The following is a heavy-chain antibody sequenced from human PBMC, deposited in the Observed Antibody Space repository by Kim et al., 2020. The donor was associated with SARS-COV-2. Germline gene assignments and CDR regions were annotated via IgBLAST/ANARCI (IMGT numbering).Heavy chain of an antibody. J-gene: IGHJ3*02. D-gene: IGHD3-9*01. CDR3: ARDSGLLIRYFAWSIKPSSDAFDI. CDR2: INTNTGNP. CDR1: GYTFTSYA. Sequence: ASVKVSCKASGYTFTSYAMNWVRQAPGQGLEWMGWINTNTGNPTYAQGFTGRFVFSLDTSVSTAYLQISSLKAEDTAVYYCARDSGLLIRYFAWSIKPSSDAFDIWGQGTMVTVSS. V-gene: IGHV7-4-1*02.